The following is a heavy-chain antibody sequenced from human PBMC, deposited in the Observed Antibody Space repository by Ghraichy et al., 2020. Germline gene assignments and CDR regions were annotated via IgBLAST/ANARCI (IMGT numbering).Heavy chain of an antibody. J-gene: IGHJ4*02. D-gene: IGHD1-26*01. Sequence: SETLSLTCAVYGGSFSGYYWSWIRQPPGKGLEWIGEINHSGSTNYNPSLKSRVTISVDTSKNQFSLKLSSVTAADTAVYYCARRKGGLRSGSYGYWGQGTLVTVSS. CDR3: ARRKGGLRSGSYGY. CDR1: GGSFSGYY. CDR2: INHSGST. V-gene: IGHV4-34*01.